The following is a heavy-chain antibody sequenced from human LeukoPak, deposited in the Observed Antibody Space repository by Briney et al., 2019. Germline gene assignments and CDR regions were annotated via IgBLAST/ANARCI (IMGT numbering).Heavy chain of an antibody. V-gene: IGHV3-30*02. J-gene: IGHJ3*02. CDR1: GFTFSSYG. CDR2: IRYDGSNK. Sequence: GGSLRLSCAASGFTFSSYGMHWVRQVPGKGLEWVAFIRYDGSNKYYADSVKGRFTISRDNSKNTLYLQMNSLRAEDTAVYYCAIPHDSSGYYYGDAFDIWGQGTMVTVSS. D-gene: IGHD3-22*01. CDR3: AIPHDSSGYYYGDAFDI.